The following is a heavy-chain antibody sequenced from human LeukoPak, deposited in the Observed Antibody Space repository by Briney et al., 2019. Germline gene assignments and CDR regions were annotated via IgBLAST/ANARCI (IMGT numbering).Heavy chain of an antibody. CDR1: GHTFTSYG. CDR2: ISAYNGNT. D-gene: IGHD2-15*01. V-gene: IGHV1-18*01. CDR3: ARDFAGVVVPEC. J-gene: IGHJ4*02. Sequence: ASVKVSCKASGHTFTSYGISWVRQAPGQGLEWMGWISAYNGNTNYAQKLQGRVTMTTDTSTSTAYMELRSLRSDDTAVYYCARDFAGVVVPECWGQGTLVTVSS.